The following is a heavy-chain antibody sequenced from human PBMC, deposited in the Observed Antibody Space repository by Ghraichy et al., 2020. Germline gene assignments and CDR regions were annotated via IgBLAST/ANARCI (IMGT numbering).Heavy chain of an antibody. V-gene: IGHV4-34*01. CDR3: ARGYVGYCSGGSCYRVSHYYYYGMDV. CDR1: GGSFSCYY. D-gene: IGHD2-15*01. Sequence: SETLSLTCAVYGGSFSCYYWSWIRQPPGKGLEWIGEINHSGSTNYNPSLKSRVTISVDTSKNQFSLKLSSVTAADTAVYYCARGYVGYCSGGSCYRVSHYYYYGMDVWGQGTTVTVSS. J-gene: IGHJ6*02. CDR2: INHSGST.